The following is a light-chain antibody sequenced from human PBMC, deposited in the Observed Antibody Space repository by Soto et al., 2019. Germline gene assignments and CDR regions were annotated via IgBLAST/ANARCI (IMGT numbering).Light chain of an antibody. J-gene: IGLJ1*01. CDR1: SSDVGFYNY. CDR3: SSYSSSSTLV. CDR2: GVS. Sequence: QPVLTQPASVSGSPGQSVTISCTGTSSDVGFYNYVSWYQQHSGKAPQLMIYGVSNRPSGVSNRFSGSKSDITASLTISGLQAEDEADYYCSSYSSSSTLVFGTGTKLTVL. V-gene: IGLV2-14*01.